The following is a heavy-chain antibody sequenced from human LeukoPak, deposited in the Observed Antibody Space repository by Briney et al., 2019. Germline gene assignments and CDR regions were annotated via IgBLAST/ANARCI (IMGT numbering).Heavy chain of an antibody. D-gene: IGHD2-2*01. J-gene: IGHJ5*02. CDR3: ARSKAHLSTSWYGNWFDP. CDR2: IYHSGST. Sequence: SETLSLTCAVSGGSISSGGYSWSWIRQPPGKGLEWIGYIYHSGSTYYNPSLKSRVTISVDRSKNQLSLKLSSVTAADTAVYYCARSKAHLSTSWYGNWFDPWGQRTLVTVSS. V-gene: IGHV4-30-2*01. CDR1: GGSISSGGYS.